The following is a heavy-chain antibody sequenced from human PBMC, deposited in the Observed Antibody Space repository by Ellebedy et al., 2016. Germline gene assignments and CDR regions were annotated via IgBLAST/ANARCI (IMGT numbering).Heavy chain of an antibody. D-gene: IGHD4-17*01. Sequence: GGSLRLXXAASGFTFSSYAMNWVRQAPGKGLEWVSAMSGSGSTTYYADSVKGRFTISRDISKNTLYLQLNSLRPEDTAVYYCARDFGTTVNPVGDYWGQGTQVTVSS. CDR1: GFTFSSYA. CDR3: ARDFGTTVNPVGDY. CDR2: MSGSGSTT. J-gene: IGHJ4*02. V-gene: IGHV3-23*01.